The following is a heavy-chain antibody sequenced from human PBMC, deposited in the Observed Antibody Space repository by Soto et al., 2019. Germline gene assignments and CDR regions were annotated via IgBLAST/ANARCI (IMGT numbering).Heavy chain of an antibody. CDR3: AKVGNYYDSSGYFGY. CDR1: GFTFSIYG. J-gene: IGHJ4*02. D-gene: IGHD3-22*01. V-gene: IGHV3-30*18. Sequence: GGSLRLSCAASGFTFSIYGMHWVRQAPGKGLEWVAVISYDGSNKYYADSVKGRFTISRDNSKNTLYLQMNSLRAEDTAVYYCAKVGNYYDSSGYFGYWGQGTLVTVSS. CDR2: ISYDGSNK.